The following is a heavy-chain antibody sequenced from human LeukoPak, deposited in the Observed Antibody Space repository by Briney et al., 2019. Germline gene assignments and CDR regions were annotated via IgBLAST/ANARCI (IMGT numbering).Heavy chain of an antibody. D-gene: IGHD2-2*01. J-gene: IGHJ6*02. V-gene: IGHV4-4*07. CDR2: IYTSGSA. Sequence: SETLSLTCTVSGGSITNYYWSWIRQPAGKGLEWIGRIYTSGSANYNPSLKGRVTMSVDTSKNQFSLKLSSLTAADTAVYYCARGCSSTSCWLRMDVWGQGTTVTVSS. CDR1: GGSITNYY. CDR3: ARGCSSTSCWLRMDV.